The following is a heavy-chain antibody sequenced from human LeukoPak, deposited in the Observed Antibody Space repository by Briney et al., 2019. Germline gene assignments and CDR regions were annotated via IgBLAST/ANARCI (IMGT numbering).Heavy chain of an antibody. CDR2: IHYTGST. CDR1: GDSITNYY. Sequence: SETLSLTCAVSGDSITNYYWSWIRQTPGEGLEWIGYIHYTGSTDYNPSLKSRATISVDTSKTQFSLTLTSVTAADTAVYYCARGRLTVRGIRVPYYFDSWGQGTLVSVSS. J-gene: IGHJ4*02. CDR3: ARGRLTVRGIRVPYYFDS. D-gene: IGHD3-10*01. V-gene: IGHV4-59*01.